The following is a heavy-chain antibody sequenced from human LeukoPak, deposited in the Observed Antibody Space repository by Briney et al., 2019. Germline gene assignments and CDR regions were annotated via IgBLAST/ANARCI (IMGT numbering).Heavy chain of an antibody. CDR2: IGGSGGST. CDR1: GFTFSNYA. CDR3: AKAIYDGSGYLRLDY. D-gene: IGHD3-22*01. Sequence: PGGSLRLSCAASGFTFSNYAMNWVRQAPGKGLEYVSTIGGSGGSTYYADSVKGRFTISRDNSKNTLYLQMNSLRAEDTAVYYCAKAIYDGSGYLRLDYWGQGTLVTVSS. J-gene: IGHJ4*02. V-gene: IGHV3-23*01.